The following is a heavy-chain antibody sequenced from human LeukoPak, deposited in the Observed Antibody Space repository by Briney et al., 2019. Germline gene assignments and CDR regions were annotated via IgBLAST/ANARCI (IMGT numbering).Heavy chain of an antibody. V-gene: IGHV3-48*03. CDR3: AELGITMIGGV. CDR2: ISSSGSTI. J-gene: IGHJ6*04. Sequence: PGGSLRLSCAASGFTFSSYEMNWVRQAPGKGLGWVSYISSSGSTIYYADSVKGRFTISRDNAKNSLYLQMNSLRAEDTAVYSCAELGITMIGGVWGKGTTVTISS. CDR1: GFTFSSYE. D-gene: IGHD3-10*02.